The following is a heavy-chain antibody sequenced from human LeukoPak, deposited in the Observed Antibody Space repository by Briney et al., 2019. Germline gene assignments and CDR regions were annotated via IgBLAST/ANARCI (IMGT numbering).Heavy chain of an antibody. CDR3: ARILDYYYMDV. D-gene: IGHD2-15*01. J-gene: IGHJ6*03. CDR2: IYYSGST. CDR1: GGSISSSSYY. V-gene: IGHV4-39*01. Sequence: SETLSLTCTVSGGSISSSSYYWGWIRPPPGKGLEWIGSIYYSGSTYYNPSLKSRVTISVDTSKNQFSLKLSSVTAADTAVYYCARILDYYYMDVWGKGTTVTVSS.